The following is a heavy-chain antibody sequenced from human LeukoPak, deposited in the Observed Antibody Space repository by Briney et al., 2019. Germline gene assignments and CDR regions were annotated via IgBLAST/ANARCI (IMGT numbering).Heavy chain of an antibody. CDR1: GYRFNSYR. CDR3: ARLPPHPGPVYGDYLGWFDP. V-gene: IGHV5-51*01. D-gene: IGHD4-17*01. CDR2: IYSRYSEA. J-gene: IGHJ5*02. Sequence: GESLKIYWKGSGYRFNSYRIGWVRPVPGKGLELKWIIYSRYSEARYSPSFQGQVTISADKSISTAYLPWSSLKAPDAPMYYCARLPPHPGPVYGDYLGWFDPWGQGTLVTVSS.